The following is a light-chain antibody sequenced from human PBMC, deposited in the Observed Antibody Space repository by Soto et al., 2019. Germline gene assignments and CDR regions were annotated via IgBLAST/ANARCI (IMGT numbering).Light chain of an antibody. CDR1: QGISSY. J-gene: IGKJ1*01. CDR2: AAS. V-gene: IGKV1-8*01. CDR3: QQYYSYPRT. Sequence: ALRMTQSPSSFSASTGDRVTITCRASQGISSYLAWYQQKPGKAPKLLIYAASTLQSGVPSRFSGSGSGTDFPLTISCLQSEDFATYYCQQYYSYPRTFGQGTKVEIK.